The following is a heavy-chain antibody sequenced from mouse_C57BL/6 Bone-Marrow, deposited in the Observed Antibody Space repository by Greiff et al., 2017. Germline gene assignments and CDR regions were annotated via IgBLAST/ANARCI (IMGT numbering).Heavy chain of an antibody. CDR2: IWRGGST. J-gene: IGHJ3*01. Sequence: QVHVKQSGPGLVQPSQSLSITCTVSGFSLTSYGVHWVRQSPGKGLEWLGVIWRGGSTDYNAAFISRLSISKDNSKSQVFFKMNSLQADDTAIYYCARSYYDYDGVAYGGRGTLVTVTA. V-gene: IGHV2-2*01. CDR3: ARSYYDYDGVAY. CDR1: GFSLTSYG. D-gene: IGHD2-4*01.